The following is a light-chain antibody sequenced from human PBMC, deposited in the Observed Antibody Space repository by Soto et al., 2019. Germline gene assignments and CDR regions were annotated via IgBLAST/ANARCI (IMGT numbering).Light chain of an antibody. CDR1: QTIYSN. V-gene: IGKV3-15*01. CDR2: RAS. J-gene: IGKJ4*01. Sequence: IGMTQSPATLSVSPGERATLSCRASQTIYSNVAWYQQRPGQPPRLLIYRASSRATAIPPRFSGSGSGTEFTLTINRLQSEDFAVYYCQQRSSWHLTFGGGTKV. CDR3: QQRSSWHLT.